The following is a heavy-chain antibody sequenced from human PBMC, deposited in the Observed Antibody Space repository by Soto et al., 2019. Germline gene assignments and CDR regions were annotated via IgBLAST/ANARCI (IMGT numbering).Heavy chain of an antibody. CDR2: ISGSGGST. D-gene: IGHD3-22*01. V-gene: IGHV3-23*01. Sequence: GGSLRLSCAASGFTFSSYAVSWVRQAPGKGLEWVSAISGSGGSTYYADSVKGRFTISRDNSKNTLYLQMNSLRAEDTAVYYCAKVGLNYDSSGYYPGNFDYWGQGTLVTVSS. CDR3: AKVGLNYDSSGYYPGNFDY. J-gene: IGHJ4*02. CDR1: GFTFSSYA.